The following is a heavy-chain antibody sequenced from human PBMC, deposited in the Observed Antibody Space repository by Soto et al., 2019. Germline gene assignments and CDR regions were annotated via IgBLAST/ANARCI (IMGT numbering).Heavy chain of an antibody. CDR2: IYWDDDE. D-gene: IGHD3-16*02. J-gene: IGHJ4*02. V-gene: IGHV2-5*02. CDR3: IHTRMNALGGVIVYVAY. Sequence: QITLKESGPTLVKPTQTLTLTCTFSGFSLSTSGVGVGWIRQPPGKALEWLALIYWDDDERYSPSLKSRLTITKDTSKNSVVLTITYRDPVDTATYYCIHTRMNALGGVIVYVAYWGQGTLVTVSS. CDR1: GFSLSTSGVG.